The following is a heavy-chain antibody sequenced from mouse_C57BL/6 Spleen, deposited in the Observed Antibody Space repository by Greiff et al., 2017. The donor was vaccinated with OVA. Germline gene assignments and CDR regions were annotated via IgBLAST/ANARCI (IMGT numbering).Heavy chain of an antibody. V-gene: IGHV5-6*01. D-gene: IGHD1-1*01. J-gene: IGHJ2*01. CDR2: ISSGGSYT. Sequence: EVQLVESGGDLVKPGGSLKLSCAASGFTFSSYGMSWVRQTPDKRLEWVATISSGGSYTYYPDSVKGRFTISRYNAKNTLYLQMSSLKSEDTAMYYCARLRGTTEYYFDYWGQGTTLTVSS. CDR3: ARLRGTTEYYFDY. CDR1: GFTFSSYG.